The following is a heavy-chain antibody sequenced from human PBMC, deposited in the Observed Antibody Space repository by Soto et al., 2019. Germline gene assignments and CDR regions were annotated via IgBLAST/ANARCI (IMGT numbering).Heavy chain of an antibody. J-gene: IGHJ5*02. CDR3: ARTNRYPIVVVPSNWFDP. V-gene: IGHV4-34*01. Sequence: QVQLQQWGAGLLKPSETLSLTCAVYGGSFSGYYWSWIRQPPGKGLEWLGEINHSGSTNYNPSLKSRVTISVDPSKNQFSLKLSSVTAADTAVYYCARTNRYPIVVVPSNWFDPWGQGTLVTVSS. CDR2: INHSGST. CDR1: GGSFSGYY. D-gene: IGHD2-2*01.